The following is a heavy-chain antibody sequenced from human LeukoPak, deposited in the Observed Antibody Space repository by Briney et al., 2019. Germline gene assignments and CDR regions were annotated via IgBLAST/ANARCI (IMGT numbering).Heavy chain of an antibody. CDR2: ISYDGSNK. Sequence: GRSLRLSCAASSFTFSSYAMHWLRQAPGKGLEGVAVISYDGSNKYYADSVKGRFTISRDNSKNTLYLQMNSLRAEDTAVYYCARVFGSSTAFDYWGQGTLVTVSS. D-gene: IGHD1-26*01. V-gene: IGHV3-30-3*01. J-gene: IGHJ4*02. CDR1: SFTFSSYA. CDR3: ARVFGSSTAFDY.